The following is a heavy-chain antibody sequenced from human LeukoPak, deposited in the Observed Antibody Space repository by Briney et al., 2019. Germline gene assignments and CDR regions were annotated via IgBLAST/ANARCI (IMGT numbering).Heavy chain of an antibody. CDR2: ISAYNSNT. Sequence: GASVKVSCKASGYTFTSYGISWVRQAPGQGLEWMGWISAYNSNTNYAQKLQGRVTMTTDTSTSTAYMELRSLRSDDTAVYYCARVHLDCSGGSCYSASVVYFDYWGQGTLVTVSS. CDR1: GYTFTSYG. V-gene: IGHV1-18*01. J-gene: IGHJ4*02. CDR3: ARVHLDCSGGSCYSASVVYFDY. D-gene: IGHD2-15*01.